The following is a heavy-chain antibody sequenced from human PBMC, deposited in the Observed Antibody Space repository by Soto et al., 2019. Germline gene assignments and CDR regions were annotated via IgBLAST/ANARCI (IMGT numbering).Heavy chain of an antibody. D-gene: IGHD2-2*01. J-gene: IGHJ4*02. Sequence: GESLKISCKGSGYSFTSYWIGWVRQMPGKGLEWMGIIYPGDSDTRYSPSFQGQVTISADKSISTAYLQWSSLKASDTAMYYCAMGYCSSTSCWPSDYWGQGTLVTVSS. CDR3: AMGYCSSTSCWPSDY. CDR1: GYSFTSYW. CDR2: IYPGDSDT. V-gene: IGHV5-51*01.